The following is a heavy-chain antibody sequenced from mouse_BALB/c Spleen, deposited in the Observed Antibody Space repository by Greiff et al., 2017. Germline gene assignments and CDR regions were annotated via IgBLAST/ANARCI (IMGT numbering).Heavy chain of an antibody. J-gene: IGHJ1*01. D-gene: IGHD1-1*01. Sequence: EVQGVESGGGLVQPGGSLKLSCAASGFTFSSYGMSWVRQTPDKRLELVATINSNGGSTYYPDSVKGRFTISRDNAKNTLYLQMSSLKSEDTAMYYCASITTAWYFDVWGAGTTVTVSS. V-gene: IGHV5-6-3*01. CDR3: ASITTAWYFDV. CDR2: INSNGGST. CDR1: GFTFSSYG.